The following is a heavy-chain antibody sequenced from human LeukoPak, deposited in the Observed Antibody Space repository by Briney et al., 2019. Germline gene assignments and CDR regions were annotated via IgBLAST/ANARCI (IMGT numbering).Heavy chain of an antibody. CDR2: ISGSGGST. Sequence: PGGSLRLSCAASGFTFSSYAMSWVRQAPGKGLEWVSVISGSGGSTYYADSVKGRFTISRDNSKNTLYLQMNSLRAEDTAVYYCATSIAVAYDYWGQGTLVTVSS. J-gene: IGHJ4*02. V-gene: IGHV3-23*01. CDR1: GFTFSSYA. D-gene: IGHD6-19*01. CDR3: ATSIAVAYDY.